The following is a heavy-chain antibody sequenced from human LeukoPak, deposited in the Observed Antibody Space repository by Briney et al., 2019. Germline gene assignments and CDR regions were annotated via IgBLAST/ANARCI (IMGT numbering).Heavy chain of an antibody. CDR2: ISSSSSTI. CDR1: GFTFSSYS. CDR3: ARAYYYDSSGYTASFQH. V-gene: IGHV3-48*01. J-gene: IGHJ1*01. D-gene: IGHD3-22*01. Sequence: GGSLRLSCASSGFTFSSYSMNWVRQAPGKGLEWVSYISSSSSTIYYADSVKGRFTISRDNAKNSLYLQMNSLRAEDTAVYYCARAYYYDSSGYTASFQHWGQGTLVTVSS.